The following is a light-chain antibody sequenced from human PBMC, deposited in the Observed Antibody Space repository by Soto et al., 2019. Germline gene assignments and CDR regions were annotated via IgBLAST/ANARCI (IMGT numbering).Light chain of an antibody. CDR2: KAS. CDR3: QQYHTDWT. J-gene: IGKJ1*01. Sequence: DIQMSHSPSTLSASIGDRVTITCRASQSISSWLAWYQQKPGKAPKFLIYKASTLVRGVPSRFSGRGSGTEFTLTISSLQADDYATFYCQQYHTDWTFGQGTKVDIK. V-gene: IGKV1-5*03. CDR1: QSISSW.